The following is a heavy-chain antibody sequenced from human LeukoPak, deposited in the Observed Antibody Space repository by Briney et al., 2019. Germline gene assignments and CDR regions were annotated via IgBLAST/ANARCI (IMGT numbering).Heavy chain of an antibody. V-gene: IGHV3-23*01. J-gene: IGHJ4*02. CDR1: GFTFSSYA. CDR2: ISGSGGST. CDR3: AKVLTPYSGYDYSFDY. Sequence: GGSLRLSCAASGFTFSSYAMSWVRQAPGKGLEWVSAISGSGGSTYYADSVKGRFTISRDNSKNTLYLQMNSPRAEDTAVYYCAKVLTPYSGYDYSFDYWGQGTLVTVSS. D-gene: IGHD5-12*01.